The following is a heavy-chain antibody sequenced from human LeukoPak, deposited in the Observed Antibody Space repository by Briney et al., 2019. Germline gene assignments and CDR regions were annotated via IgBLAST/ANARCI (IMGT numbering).Heavy chain of an antibody. J-gene: IGHJ4*02. D-gene: IGHD6-19*01. Sequence: SETLSLTCTVSGAFISSGTYYWSWIRRPAGKGLEWIGRFYISGSTHYNPSLKSRVTISVDTSKNQFSLKVNSVTAADTAVYFCARVGSGGAWFDFWGQGTLVTVSS. CDR2: FYISGST. V-gene: IGHV4-61*02. CDR1: GAFISSGTYY. CDR3: ARVGSGGAWFDF.